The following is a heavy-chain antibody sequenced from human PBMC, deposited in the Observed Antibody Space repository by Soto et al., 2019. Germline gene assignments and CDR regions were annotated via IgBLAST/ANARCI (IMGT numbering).Heavy chain of an antibody. CDR2: IYYTGST. Sequence: QVQLQESGPGLVKPSQTLSLTCTVSGGSISSSGYYWSWIRQHPGKGLEWIGYIYYTGSTYYNPSLKIRFTISVDKSKNQFSLKLSSVTAADTAVYYCARVVAATHNDYWGQGTLVTVSS. CDR3: ARVVAATHNDY. J-gene: IGHJ4*02. D-gene: IGHD2-15*01. V-gene: IGHV4-31*03. CDR1: GGSISSSGYY.